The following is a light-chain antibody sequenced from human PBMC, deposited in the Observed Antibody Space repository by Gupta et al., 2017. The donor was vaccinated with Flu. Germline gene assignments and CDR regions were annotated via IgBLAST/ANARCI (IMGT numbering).Light chain of an antibody. V-gene: IGLV1-51*02. Sequence: QSVLTQPPSISAAPGTSVTISGSGSSSNIGNTYVSWYQQLPGTAPKLLIYENNKRPSGIPDRFSGSKSGTSAALGITGLQTGDEADYYCGTWDGSLSTDVFGTGTKVTVL. CDR1: SSNIGNTY. J-gene: IGLJ1*01. CDR2: ENN. CDR3: GTWDGSLSTDV.